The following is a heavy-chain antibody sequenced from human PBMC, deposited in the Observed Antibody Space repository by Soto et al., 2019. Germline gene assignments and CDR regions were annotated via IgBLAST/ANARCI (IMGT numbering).Heavy chain of an antibody. J-gene: IGHJ4*02. CDR1: GFTFSSSF. D-gene: IGHD6-19*01. Sequence: GGSLRLSCVASGFTFSSSFMGWVRQAPGKGLEWVANINQDGGGTYYVGSVEGRFTISRDNAKDSLYLQMNSLRGENKAVYYCARYIRGSGRYFFDYWGQGTLVTVSS. V-gene: IGHV3-7*03. CDR2: INQDGGGT. CDR3: ARYIRGSGRYFFDY.